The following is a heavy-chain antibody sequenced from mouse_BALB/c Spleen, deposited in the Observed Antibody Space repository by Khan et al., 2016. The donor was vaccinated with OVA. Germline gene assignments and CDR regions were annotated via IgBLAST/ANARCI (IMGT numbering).Heavy chain of an antibody. Sequence: QVQLKQSGPGLVAPSQTLSITCTVSGFSLSSYGVHWVRQPPGKGLEWLGVIWAGGSTNHNSALMSRLSISKDNSKSQVFLKMNRRHTEYTAMSYCASAFYYGAWFADWGQGTLVTVSA. D-gene: IGHD1-1*01. CDR3: ASAFYYGAWFAD. J-gene: IGHJ3*01. V-gene: IGHV2-9*02. CDR1: GFSLSSYG. CDR2: IWAGGST.